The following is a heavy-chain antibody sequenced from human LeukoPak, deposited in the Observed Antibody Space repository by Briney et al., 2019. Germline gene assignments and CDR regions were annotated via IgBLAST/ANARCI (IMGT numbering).Heavy chain of an antibody. CDR3: AKDPVGATVFDY. Sequence: PGGSLRLSCAASGLTFSSYGMHWVRQPPGKGLEWVAFIRYDGSNKYYADSVKGRFTISRDNSKNTLDLQMNSLRAEDTAVYYCAKDPVGATVFDYWGQGTLVSVAS. D-gene: IGHD1-26*01. V-gene: IGHV3-30*02. CDR1: GLTFSSYG. CDR2: IRYDGSNK. J-gene: IGHJ4*02.